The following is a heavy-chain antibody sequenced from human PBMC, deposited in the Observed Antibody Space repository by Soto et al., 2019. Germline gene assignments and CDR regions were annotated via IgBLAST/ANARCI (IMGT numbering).Heavy chain of an antibody. Sequence: KPSETLSLTCTVSGGSISSGGYYWSWIRQHPGKGLEWIGYIYYSGSTYYNPSLKSRVTISVDTSKNQFSLKLSSVTAADTAVYYCAASCVGCGGFNYYGMDVWGQGTTVTVS. D-gene: IGHD2-21*01. CDR3: AASCVGCGGFNYYGMDV. V-gene: IGHV4-31*03. CDR2: IYYSGST. CDR1: GGSISSGGYY. J-gene: IGHJ6*02.